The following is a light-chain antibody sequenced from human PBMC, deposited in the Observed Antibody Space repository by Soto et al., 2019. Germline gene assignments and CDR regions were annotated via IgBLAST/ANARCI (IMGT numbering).Light chain of an antibody. CDR1: NSDIGIYDF. CDR3: SSHAGNNNLV. CDR2: EVS. V-gene: IGLV2-14*01. J-gene: IGLJ3*02. Sequence: QSALTQPASVSGTPGQSITISCTGSNSDIGIYDFVSWYQHHPGKAPKLIVSEVSHRPSGVSNRFSGSKSGNTASLTISGLQADDEADYYCSSHAGNNNLVFGGGTKLTVL.